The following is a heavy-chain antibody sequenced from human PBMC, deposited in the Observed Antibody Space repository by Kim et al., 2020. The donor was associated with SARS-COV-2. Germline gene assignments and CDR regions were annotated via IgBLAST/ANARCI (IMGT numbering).Heavy chain of an antibody. D-gene: IGHD6-25*01. V-gene: IGHV5-51*01. Sequence: RYSPSFRGKVTMSADQSITTAYLQWDSLRATDSAVYYCARQVGFSPPHFDFWGQGTLVTVSS. J-gene: IGHJ4*02. CDR3: ARQVGFSPPHFDF.